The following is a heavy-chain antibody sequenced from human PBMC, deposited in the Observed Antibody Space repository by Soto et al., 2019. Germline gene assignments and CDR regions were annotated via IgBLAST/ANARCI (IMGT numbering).Heavy chain of an antibody. CDR1: GYTFTDYD. J-gene: IGHJ5*02. CDR2: MNPNSDET. CDR3: ARVAVAARPRWYNWFDP. V-gene: IGHV1-8*01. D-gene: IGHD2-15*01. Sequence: QEQLVQSGAEVKKPGASVKVSCKTSGYTFTDYDINWVRQATGQGLEWIGWMNPNSDETGYAQKFQGRVTMTRSASLSTAYLELSSLRSEYTAVYYCARVAVAARPRWYNWFDPWGQGTLVTVSS.